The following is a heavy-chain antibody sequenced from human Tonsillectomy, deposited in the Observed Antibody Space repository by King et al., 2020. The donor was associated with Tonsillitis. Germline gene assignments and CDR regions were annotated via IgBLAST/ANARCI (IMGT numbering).Heavy chain of an antibody. CDR2: INHSGST. D-gene: IGHD6-19*01. V-gene: IGHV4-34*01. CDR3: ARRGAVAGTWVRWFDP. CDR1: GGSFSGYY. Sequence: VQLQQWGAGLLKPSETLSLTCAVYGGSFSGYYWSWIRQPPGKGLEWIGEINHSGSTNYNPSLKSRVTISVDTSKNQFSLKLSSVTAADTAVYYCARRGAVAGTWVRWFDPWGQGTLVTVSS. J-gene: IGHJ5*02.